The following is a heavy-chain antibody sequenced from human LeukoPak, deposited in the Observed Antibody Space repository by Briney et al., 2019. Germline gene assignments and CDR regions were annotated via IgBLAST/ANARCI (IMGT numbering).Heavy chain of an antibody. Sequence: ASVKVSCKASGYTFTGYYMHWVRQAPGQGLEWMGRINPNSGGTNYAQKLQGRVTMTTDTSTSTAYMELRSLRSDDTAVYYCARNYYDSSGQFYYFDYWGQGTLVTVSS. CDR1: GYTFTGYY. CDR3: ARNYYDSSGQFYYFDY. J-gene: IGHJ4*02. V-gene: IGHV1-2*06. D-gene: IGHD3-22*01. CDR2: INPNSGGT.